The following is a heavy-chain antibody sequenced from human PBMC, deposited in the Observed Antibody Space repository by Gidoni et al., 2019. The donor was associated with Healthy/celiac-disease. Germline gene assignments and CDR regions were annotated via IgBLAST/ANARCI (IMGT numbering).Heavy chain of an antibody. CDR3: ARRGAAAAGTRRYWYFDL. CDR1: GGSFSGYY. D-gene: IGHD6-13*01. Sequence: QVQLQQWGAGLLRPSETLSLTCAVYGGSFSGYYWSWIRQPPGKWLEWIGEINHSGSTNYNPSLKSRVTISVDTTKNQFSLKLSSVTAADTSVYYCARRGAAAAGTRRYWYFDLWGRGTLVTVSS. J-gene: IGHJ2*01. V-gene: IGHV4-34*01. CDR2: INHSGST.